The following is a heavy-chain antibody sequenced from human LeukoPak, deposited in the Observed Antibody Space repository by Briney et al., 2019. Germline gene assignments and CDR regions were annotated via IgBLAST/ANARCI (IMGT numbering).Heavy chain of an antibody. Sequence: ASVKVSCKASGYTFTGYYIHWVRQAPGQGLEWMGWINPYSGDTAYAQKFQGRVTMTRDTSINTAYMELNGLKVDDTAVYYCESGTINLDSWGQGTLVTVSS. CDR1: GYTFTGYY. V-gene: IGHV1-2*02. D-gene: IGHD1-7*01. CDR3: ESGTINLDS. J-gene: IGHJ4*02. CDR2: INPYSGDT.